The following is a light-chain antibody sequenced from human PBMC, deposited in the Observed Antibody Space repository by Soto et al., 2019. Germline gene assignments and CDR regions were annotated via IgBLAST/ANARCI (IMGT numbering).Light chain of an antibody. CDR3: AAWDDSLNGVI. CDR1: SSNIGAGYD. Sequence: QSALTQPPSVSGAPGQRVTISCTGSSSNIGAGYDVHWYQQLPGTAPKLLIYGKSFRPSGVPDRFSGSKSGTSASLAIIGLQADDEADYYCAAWDDSLNGVIFGGGTKLTVL. V-gene: IGLV1-40*01. J-gene: IGLJ2*01. CDR2: GKS.